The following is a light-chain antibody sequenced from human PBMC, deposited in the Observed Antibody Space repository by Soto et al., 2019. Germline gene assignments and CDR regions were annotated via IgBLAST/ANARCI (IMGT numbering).Light chain of an antibody. CDR1: QSISSY. CDR2: AAS. J-gene: IGKJ2*01. CDR3: QQSYSTPYT. V-gene: IGKV1-39*01. Sequence: DIQMTQSPSSLSASVGVRVTITCRTSQSISSYLNWYQQKPGKAPKLLIYAASSLQSGVPSRFSGSGSGTDFTLTISSLQPEDFATYYSQQSYSTPYTFGQGTKLEIK.